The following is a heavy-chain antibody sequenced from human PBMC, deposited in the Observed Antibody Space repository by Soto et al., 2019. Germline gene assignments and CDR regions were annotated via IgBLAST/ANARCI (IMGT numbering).Heavy chain of an antibody. CDR3: ARFWSDY. J-gene: IGHJ4*02. D-gene: IGHD3-3*01. Sequence: PGGSLRLSCAASGFTLSNFEMNWVRQAPGKGLEWLSFISASGSTIYYADSVEGRFTVSRDNAKNSLYVEMNSLRAEDTAVYYCARFWSDYWGQGTVVTVSS. V-gene: IGHV3-48*03. CDR2: ISASGSTI. CDR1: GFTLSNFE.